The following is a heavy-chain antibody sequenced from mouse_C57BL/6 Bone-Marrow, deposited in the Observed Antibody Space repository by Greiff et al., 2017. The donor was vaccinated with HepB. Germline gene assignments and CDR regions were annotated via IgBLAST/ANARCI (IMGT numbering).Heavy chain of an antibody. D-gene: IGHD1-1*01. CDR3: ARSPYYGSPYWYFDV. CDR1: GFTFSDYY. J-gene: IGHJ1*03. V-gene: IGHV5-12*01. CDR2: ISNGGGST. Sequence: EVMLVESGGGLVQPGGSLKLSCAASGFTFSDYYMYWVRQTPEKRLEWVAYISNGGGSTYYPDTVKGRFTISRDNAKNTLYLQMSRLKSEDTAMYYCARSPYYGSPYWYFDVWGTGTTVTVSS.